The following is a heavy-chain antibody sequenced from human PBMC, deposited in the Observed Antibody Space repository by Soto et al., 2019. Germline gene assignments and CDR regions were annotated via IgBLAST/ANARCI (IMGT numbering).Heavy chain of an antibody. V-gene: IGHV4-39*01. Sequence: PSETLSLTCTVSGGSISSGSYYWGWIRQPPGKGLEWIGSIYYSGSTYYNPSLKSRVTISVDTSKNQFSLKLSSVTAADTAVYYCARHWASGYYTERWFDPWGQGTLATVSS. J-gene: IGHJ5*02. D-gene: IGHD3-3*01. CDR1: GGSISSGSYY. CDR3: ARHWASGYYTERWFDP. CDR2: IYYSGST.